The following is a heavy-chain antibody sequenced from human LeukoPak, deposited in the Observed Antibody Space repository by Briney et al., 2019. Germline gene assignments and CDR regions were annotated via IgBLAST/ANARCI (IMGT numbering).Heavy chain of an antibody. J-gene: IGHJ4*02. Sequence: ASVKVFCKASGYTFTGHYIHWVRQAPGQGLEWMGWINPNSGGTKYAQKFQGRVTMTRDTSISTAYMELSRLRSDDTAVYSCSRDYGFYSGLYYFDYWGQGTLVTVSS. CDR1: GYTFTGHY. V-gene: IGHV1-2*02. CDR2: INPNSGGT. D-gene: IGHD2-2*02. CDR3: SRDYGFYSGLYYFDY.